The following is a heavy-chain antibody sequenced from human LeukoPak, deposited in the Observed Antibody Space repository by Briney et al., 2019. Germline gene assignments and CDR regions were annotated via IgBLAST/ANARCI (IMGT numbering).Heavy chain of an antibody. CDR2: MNPNSGNT. V-gene: IGHV1-8*01. CDR1: GYTFTSYD. CDR3: ARGGARGIYYYYYGMDV. Sequence: ASVKVSCKASGYTFTSYDINWVRQATGQGLEWMGWMNPNSGNTGYAQKFQGRVTMTRNTSISTAYMELSSLRSEDTAVYYCARGGARGIYYYYYGMDVWGQGTTVTASS. J-gene: IGHJ6*02. D-gene: IGHD3-16*01.